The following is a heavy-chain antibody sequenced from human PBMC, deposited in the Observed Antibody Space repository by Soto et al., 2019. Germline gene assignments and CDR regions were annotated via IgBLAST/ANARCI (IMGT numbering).Heavy chain of an antibody. J-gene: IGHJ6*02. D-gene: IGHD3-10*01. Sequence: QVQLQESGPGLVKPSQTLSLTCTVSGGSISSGGYYWSWIRQHPGKGLEWIGYIYYSGRTYYNPSLKSRVTISVDTSKNQFSLKLSSVTAADTAVYYCARQYYYGSGSYYYYYYGMDVWGQGTTVTVSS. CDR3: ARQYYYGSGSYYYYYYGMDV. CDR1: GGSISSGGYY. CDR2: IYYSGRT. V-gene: IGHV4-31*03.